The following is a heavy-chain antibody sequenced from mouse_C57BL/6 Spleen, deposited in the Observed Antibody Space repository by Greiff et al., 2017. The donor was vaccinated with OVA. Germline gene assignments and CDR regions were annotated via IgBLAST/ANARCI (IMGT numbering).Heavy chain of an antibody. V-gene: IGHV1-81*01. CDR1: GYTFTSYG. CDR2: IYPRSGNT. Sequence: VKLMESGAELARPGASVKLSCKASGYTFTSYGISWVKQRTGQGLEWIGEIYPRSGNTYYNEKFKGKATLTADKSSSTAYMELRSLTSEDSAVYFCARKKGQEAMDYWGQGTSVTVSS. CDR3: ARKKGQEAMDY. J-gene: IGHJ4*01.